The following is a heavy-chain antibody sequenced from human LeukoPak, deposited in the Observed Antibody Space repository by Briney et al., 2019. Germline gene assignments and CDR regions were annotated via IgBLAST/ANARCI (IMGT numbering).Heavy chain of an antibody. CDR1: GGSISSSSYY. Sequence: SETLSLTCTVSGGSISSSSYYWGWIRQPPGKGLEWIGSIYYSGSTYYNPSLKSRVTISVDTSKNQFSLKLSSVTAADTAVYYCARVFVAVAPPRYGMDVWGQGTTVTVSS. D-gene: IGHD6-19*01. J-gene: IGHJ6*02. CDR2: IYYSGST. V-gene: IGHV4-39*07. CDR3: ARVFVAVAPPRYGMDV.